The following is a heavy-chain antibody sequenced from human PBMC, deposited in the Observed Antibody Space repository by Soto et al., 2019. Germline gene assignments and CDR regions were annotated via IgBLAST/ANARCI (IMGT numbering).Heavy chain of an antibody. D-gene: IGHD3-10*01. CDR1: GFTFSDAW. V-gene: IGHV3-15*07. CDR2: IKSKTDGGTT. J-gene: IGHJ4*02. CDR3: TTGITMVRTTPTDF. Sequence: EVQLVESGGGLVKPGGSLRLSCAVSGFTFSDAWMNWVRQAPGQGPEWVGRIKSKTDGGTTDYGAPVKGRFTISRDDSKNTLYLHMNTLKTEDTAMYYCTTGITMVRTTPTDFWGQGTLVTVSS.